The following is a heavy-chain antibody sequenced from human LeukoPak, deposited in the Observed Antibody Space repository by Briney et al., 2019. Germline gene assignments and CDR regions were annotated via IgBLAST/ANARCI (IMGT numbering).Heavy chain of an antibody. CDR3: AAYTAVAGTLLDYYYYYGMDV. Sequence: GASVKVSCKASGYTFTGYYMHWVRQAPGQGLEWMGGIIPIFGTANYVQKFQGRVTIAADESTSTAYMELSSLRSEDTAVYYCAAYTAVAGTLLDYYYYYGMDVWGQGTTVTVSS. CDR2: IIPIFGTA. J-gene: IGHJ6*02. V-gene: IGHV1-69*13. D-gene: IGHD6-19*01. CDR1: GYTFTGYY.